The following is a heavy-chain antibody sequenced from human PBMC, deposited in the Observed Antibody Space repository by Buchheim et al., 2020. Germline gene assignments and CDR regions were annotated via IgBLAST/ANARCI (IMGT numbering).Heavy chain of an antibody. CDR2: INPSGGYT. CDR1: GYTFTSYY. CDR3: ARDSTVAYYSMDV. V-gene: IGHV1-46*01. D-gene: IGHD2-2*01. J-gene: IGHJ6*02. Sequence: QVHLVQSGAEVKKPGASVKVSCKASGYTFTSYYIHSVRQAPGQGLEWMGLINPSGGYTTYAQKFQGRVTMTRDTSTSTVYMELSTLRSEDTAVYYCARDSTVAYYSMDVWGQGTT.